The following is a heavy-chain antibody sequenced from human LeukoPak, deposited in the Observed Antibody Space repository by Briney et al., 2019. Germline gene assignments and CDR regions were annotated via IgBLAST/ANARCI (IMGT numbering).Heavy chain of an antibody. D-gene: IGHD3-9*01. J-gene: IGHJ4*02. Sequence: PSETLSLTCAVYGGSFSGYYWSWIRQPPGKGLEWIGEINHSGSTNYNPSLKGRVTISVDTSKNQFSLKLSSVTAADTAVYYCAREGGPTTDIWGQGTLVTVSS. V-gene: IGHV4-34*01. CDR2: INHSGST. CDR3: AREGGPTTDI. CDR1: GGSFSGYY.